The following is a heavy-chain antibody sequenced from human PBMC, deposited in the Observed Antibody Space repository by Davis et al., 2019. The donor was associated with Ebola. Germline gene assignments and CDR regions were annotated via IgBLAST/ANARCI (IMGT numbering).Heavy chain of an antibody. V-gene: IGHV3-21*01. CDR1: GFTFSHYA. Sequence: PGGSLRLSCVASGFTFSHYAMHWVRQAPGKGLEWVSSTKSGRDDYIHYADAVKGRFTISTGSAKNSLYLQMNSLRAEDTAVYYCGRGSDRWELLSYWGQGTLVTVSS. CDR2: TKSGRDDYI. J-gene: IGHJ4*02. CDR3: GRGSDRWELLSY. D-gene: IGHD1-26*01.